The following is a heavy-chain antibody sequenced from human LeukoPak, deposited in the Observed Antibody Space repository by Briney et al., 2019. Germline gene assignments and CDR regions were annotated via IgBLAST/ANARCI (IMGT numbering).Heavy chain of an antibody. J-gene: IGHJ4*02. D-gene: IGHD3-3*01. CDR2: ISSSGSTI. CDR1: GFTFSDYY. Sequence: GGSLRLSCAASGFTFSDYYVSWIRQAPGKGLEWVSYISSSGSTIYYADSVKGRFTISRDNAKNSLYLQMNSLRAEDTAVYYCARKGFWSGYFSPFDYWGQGTLVTVSS. CDR3: ARKGFWSGYFSPFDY. V-gene: IGHV3-11*01.